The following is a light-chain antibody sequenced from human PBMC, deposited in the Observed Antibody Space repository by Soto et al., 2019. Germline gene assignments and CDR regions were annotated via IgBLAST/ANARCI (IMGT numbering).Light chain of an antibody. Sequence: DIQMTQSPSTLSGSVGDRVTITCRASQTISSWLAWYQQKPGKAPKLLIYKASTLKSGVPSRFSGSGSGTECTLTISSLQPDDFANYYCQHYNSYSEAFGQGTKVELK. CDR2: KAS. J-gene: IGKJ1*01. CDR1: QTISSW. CDR3: QHYNSYSEA. V-gene: IGKV1-5*03.